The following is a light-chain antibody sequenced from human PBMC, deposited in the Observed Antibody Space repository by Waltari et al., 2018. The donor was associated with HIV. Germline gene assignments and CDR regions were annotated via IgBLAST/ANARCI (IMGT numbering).Light chain of an antibody. V-gene: IGKV3-15*01. CDR3: QQYNDWPPLT. Sequence: EIVMTQSPATLSLSPGERATLSCRASRSVTIKLAWYQQKPGQSPRLLIFNAFTRASGIPARFSGSGSDTEFTLTISSLKSEDSAVYYCQQYNDWPPLTFGGGTKVEIK. CDR1: RSVTIK. CDR2: NAF. J-gene: IGKJ4*01.